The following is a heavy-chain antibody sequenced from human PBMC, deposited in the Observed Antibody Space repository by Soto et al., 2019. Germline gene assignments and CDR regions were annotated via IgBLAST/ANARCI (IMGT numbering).Heavy chain of an antibody. J-gene: IGHJ4*02. V-gene: IGHV3-64*01. CDR1: GFTFSSYA. D-gene: IGHD3-3*01. CDR3: ARDSYDFWSGYPQFDY. CDR2: ISSNGGST. Sequence: VQLVESGGGLVQPGGSLRLSCAASGFTFSSYAMHWVRQAPGKGLEYVSAISSNGGSTYYANSVKGRFTISRDNSKNTLYLQMGSLRAEDMAVYYCARDSYDFWSGYPQFDYWGQGTLVTVSS.